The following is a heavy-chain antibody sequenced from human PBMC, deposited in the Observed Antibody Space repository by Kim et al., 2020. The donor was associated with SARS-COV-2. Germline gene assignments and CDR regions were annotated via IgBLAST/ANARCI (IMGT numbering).Heavy chain of an antibody. J-gene: IGHJ4*02. Sequence: GGSLRLSCAASGFTFSNYWMHWVRQVPGEGLLWVSHINRDGSTKRYADSVKGRFTISRDNAKNTLYLQMNSLRVEDMAVYYCARDPFDIFTGTYYDSWGRGALVIVSS. CDR3: ARDPFDIFTGTYYDS. V-gene: IGHV3-74*01. CDR2: INRDGSTK. D-gene: IGHD3-9*01. CDR1: GFTFSNYW.